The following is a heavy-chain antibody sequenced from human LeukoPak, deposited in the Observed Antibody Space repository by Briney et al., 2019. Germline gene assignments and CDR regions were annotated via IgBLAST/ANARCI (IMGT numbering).Heavy chain of an antibody. CDR1: GFTFSDYY. CDR2: ISSSGSTI. D-gene: IGHD3-22*01. J-gene: IGHJ3*02. CDR3: ARAGEDYYDSSGDAFDI. V-gene: IGHV3-11*01. Sequence: GGSLRLSCVASGFTFSDYYMSWIRQAPGKGLEWVSYISSSGSTIYYADSVKGRFTISRDNAKNSLYLQMNSLRAEDTAVYYCARAGEDYYDSSGDAFDIWGQGTMVTVSS.